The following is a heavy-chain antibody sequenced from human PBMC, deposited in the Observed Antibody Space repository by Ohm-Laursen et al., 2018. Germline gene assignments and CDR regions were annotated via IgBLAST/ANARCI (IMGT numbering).Heavy chain of an antibody. V-gene: IGHV3-9*01. CDR3: AKALEGDTYYYDSSGYLPGIQH. CDR1: GFTLDDDA. D-gene: IGHD3-22*01. CDR2: ISWNSGSI. Sequence: SLRLSCAASGFTLDDDAMHWVRQAPGKGLEWVSGISWNSGSIGYADSVKGRFTISRDNAKNSLYLQMNSLRAEDTALYYCAKALEGDTYYYDSSGYLPGIQHWGQGTLVTVSS. J-gene: IGHJ1*01.